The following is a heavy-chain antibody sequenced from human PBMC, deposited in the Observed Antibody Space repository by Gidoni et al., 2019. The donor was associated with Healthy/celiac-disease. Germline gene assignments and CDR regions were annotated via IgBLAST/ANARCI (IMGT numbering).Heavy chain of an antibody. Sequence: QVQLQESGPGLVKPSETLSLTCTVSGGSISSYYWSWIRQPPGKGLDWIGYIYYSGSTNYNPSLKSRVTISVDTSKNQFSRKLSSVTAADTAVYYCARGTYGMDVWGQGTTVTVSS. J-gene: IGHJ6*02. CDR3: ARGTYGMDV. CDR2: IYYSGST. V-gene: IGHV4-59*01. CDR1: GGSISSYY.